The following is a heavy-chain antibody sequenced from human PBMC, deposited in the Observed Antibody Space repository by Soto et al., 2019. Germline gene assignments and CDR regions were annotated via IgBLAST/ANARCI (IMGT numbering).Heavy chain of an antibody. CDR1: GGSISSSSYY. Sequence: SETRSLTCTVSGGSISSSSYYWGWIRQPPGKGLEWIGSIYYRGNTYYNPSLKSRVTISVDTSKNQFSLKLSSVTAADTAVYYCAREGGGYCSGGSCQVDYWGQGTLVTVS. CDR2: IYYRGNT. V-gene: IGHV4-39*02. CDR3: AREGGGYCSGGSCQVDY. D-gene: IGHD2-15*01. J-gene: IGHJ4*02.